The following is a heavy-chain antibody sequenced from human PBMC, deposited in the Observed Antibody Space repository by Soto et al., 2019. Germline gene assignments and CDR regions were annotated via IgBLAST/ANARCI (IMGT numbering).Heavy chain of an antibody. CDR1: GGSISSYY. Sequence: SETLSLTCTVSGGSISSYYWSWIRQPPGKGLEWIGYIYYSVSTNYNPSLKSRVTISVDTSKNQFSLKLSSVTAADTAVYYCERHETHHDEYDYSAQRSPVTGSS. CDR3: ERHETHHDEYDY. V-gene: IGHV4-59*08. CDR2: IYYSVST. D-gene: IGHD3-3*01. J-gene: IGHJ4*02.